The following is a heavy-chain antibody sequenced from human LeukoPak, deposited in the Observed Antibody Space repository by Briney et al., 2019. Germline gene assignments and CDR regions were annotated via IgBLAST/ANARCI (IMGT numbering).Heavy chain of an antibody. CDR1: GFTFDDYA. D-gene: IGHD6-19*01. CDR2: ISWNSGSI. CDR3: ATGYSSGWPPYY. V-gene: IGHV3-9*01. Sequence: GRSLRLSCAASGFTFDDYAMHWVRQAPGKGLEWVPGISWNSGSIGYADSVKGRFTISRGNAKNSLYLQMNSLRAEDTALYYCATGYSSGWPPYYWGQGTLVTVSS. J-gene: IGHJ4*02.